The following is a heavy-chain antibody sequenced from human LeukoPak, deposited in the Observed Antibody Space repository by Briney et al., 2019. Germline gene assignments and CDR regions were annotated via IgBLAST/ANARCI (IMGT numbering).Heavy chain of an antibody. CDR3: AREGVGYYDL. V-gene: IGHV3-74*01. CDR1: GFTFSSHW. D-gene: IGHD3-22*01. J-gene: IGHJ4*02. CDR2: INRDGSST. Sequence: GGSLRPSCAASGFTFSSHWMHWVRQVPGRGLVWVSRINRDGSSTNYADAVKGRFTISRDNAKNTLYLQMNSLRAEDTAVYYCAREGVGYYDLWGQGTLVTVSS.